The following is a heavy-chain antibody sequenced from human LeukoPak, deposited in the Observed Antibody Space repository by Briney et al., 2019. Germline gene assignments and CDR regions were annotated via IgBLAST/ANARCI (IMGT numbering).Heavy chain of an antibody. CDR3: AREDGGWLRADL. Sequence: GGSLRLSCAASGFTFSSYSMNWVRQAPGKGLEWVANIHRDGSVRHYVESVRGRFTISRDNAKNSLFLQMNSLRVKDTAVYYCAREDGGWLRADLWGQGTLVTVSS. D-gene: IGHD5-24*01. CDR2: IHRDGSVR. CDR1: GFTFSSYS. V-gene: IGHV3-7*01. J-gene: IGHJ5*02.